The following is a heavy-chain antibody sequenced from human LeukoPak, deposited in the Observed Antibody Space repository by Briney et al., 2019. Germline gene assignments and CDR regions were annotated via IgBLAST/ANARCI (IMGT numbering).Heavy chain of an antibody. CDR3: ASQKDY. CDR1: GGSFSGYY. Sequence: SETLSLTCAVYGGSFSGYYWSWIRQPPGKGLEWIGEINDSGSTNYNPSLKSRVTISVDTSKNQFSLKLSSVTAADTAVYYCASQKDYWGQGTLVTVSS. V-gene: IGHV4-34*01. CDR2: INDSGST. J-gene: IGHJ4*02.